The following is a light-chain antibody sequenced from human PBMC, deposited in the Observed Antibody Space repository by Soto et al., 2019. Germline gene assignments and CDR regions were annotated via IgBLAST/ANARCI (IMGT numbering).Light chain of an antibody. CDR3: GAWDGGLSAFV. CDR2: HNN. J-gene: IGLJ1*01. V-gene: IGLV1-51*01. CDR1: SSNIGNSF. Sequence: QSVLTQPPSVSAAPGRTVTISCSGSSSNIGNSFVSWYQQLPGTAPRLLIYHNNERPSGIPDRFSGSKSGTSATLGITGLQTGDEADYYCGAWDGGLSAFVFGTGTKLTVL.